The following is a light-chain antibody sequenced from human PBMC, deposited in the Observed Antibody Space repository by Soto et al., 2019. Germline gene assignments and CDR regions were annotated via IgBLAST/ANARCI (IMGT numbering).Light chain of an antibody. Sequence: QSALTQPASVSGSPGQAITIPCTGTSSDVGGYNFVSWYQQYPGKAPKLMIFEISDRPSGVSNRFSGSKSGNTASLTISGLQAEDEADYYCSSYTSNTTRVFGGGTKLTVL. CDR1: SSDVGGYNF. CDR3: SSYTSNTTRV. J-gene: IGLJ3*02. CDR2: EIS. V-gene: IGLV2-14*01.